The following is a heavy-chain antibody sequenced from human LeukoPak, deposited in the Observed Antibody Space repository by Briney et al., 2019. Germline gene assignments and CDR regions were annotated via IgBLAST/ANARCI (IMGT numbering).Heavy chain of an antibody. V-gene: IGHV4-59*11. Sequence: KPTETLSLTCTVSGGTLSSHYWSWIRQPPGKGLEWIGYIYYDGSTNYNPSLKSRVTISLDTSKKQFSLKLSSVTAADTAVYYCARAGSKVGTTNAFDIWGQGTMVTVSS. J-gene: IGHJ3*02. CDR3: ARAGSKVGTTNAFDI. CDR2: IYYDGST. D-gene: IGHD1-26*01. CDR1: GGTLSSHY.